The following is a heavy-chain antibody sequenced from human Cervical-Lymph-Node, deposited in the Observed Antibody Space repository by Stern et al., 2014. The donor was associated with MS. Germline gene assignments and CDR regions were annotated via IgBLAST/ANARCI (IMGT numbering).Heavy chain of an antibody. J-gene: IGHJ4*02. V-gene: IGHV1-18*01. D-gene: IGHD2-15*01. CDR1: GYTFSSYG. Sequence: QLVQSGAEVKKPGASVKVSCEASGYTFSSYGISWVRQAPGQGLEWVGWISGYNDNTKYTQKVQGRVTMTTDTSTSTAYMELRSLRSDDTAVYYCARDSIAVPAKTGDYWGQGTLVTVSS. CDR2: ISGYNDNT. CDR3: ARDSIAVPAKTGDY.